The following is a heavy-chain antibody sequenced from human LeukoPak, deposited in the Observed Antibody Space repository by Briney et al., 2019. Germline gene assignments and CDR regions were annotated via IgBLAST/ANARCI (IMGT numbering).Heavy chain of an antibody. CDR2: ISALNGNA. V-gene: IGHV1-18*01. CDR3: ARRSGWNGLWFDP. D-gene: IGHD1-1*01. J-gene: IGHJ5*02. Sequence: ASSVKVSCKASGYTFTEYGFTWVRQAPGQGLEWRGWISALNGNANYAHKFRGRVTLTRDTSTGTAYVELRSVKSDDTAVYYCARRSGWNGLWFDPWGQGTLVTVSS. CDR1: GYTFTEYG.